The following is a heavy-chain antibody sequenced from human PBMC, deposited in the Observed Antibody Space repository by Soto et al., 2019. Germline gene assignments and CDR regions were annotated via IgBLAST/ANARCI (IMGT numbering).Heavy chain of an antibody. CDR3: ARGTGTTWPFDY. CDR2: INHSGST. Sequence: SETLSLTCAVYGGSFSGYYWSWIRQPPGKGLEWIGEINHSGSTNYNPSLKSRVTISVDTSKNQFSLKLSSVTAADTAVYYCARGTGTTWPFDYWGQGTLVTVSS. D-gene: IGHD1-7*01. J-gene: IGHJ4*02. V-gene: IGHV4-34*01. CDR1: GGSFSGYY.